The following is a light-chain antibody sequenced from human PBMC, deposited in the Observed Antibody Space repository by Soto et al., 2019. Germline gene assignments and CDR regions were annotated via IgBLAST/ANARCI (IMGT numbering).Light chain of an antibody. J-gene: IGKJ3*01. CDR3: QQEYSSQAT. CDR2: GAS. V-gene: IGKV1-39*01. CDR1: QSIGKH. Sequence: DSQMPKFPSVMSPSLGSSLPITGPASQSIGKHLNWYPQKTGKAPKLLIYGASTLQNGVTSRLTGSGYGKDLNLNINSLQEEDCATDYGQQEYSSQATFGQGTKVDIK.